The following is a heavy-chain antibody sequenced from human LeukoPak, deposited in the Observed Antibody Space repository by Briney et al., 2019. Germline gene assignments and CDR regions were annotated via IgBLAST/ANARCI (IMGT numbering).Heavy chain of an antibody. Sequence: SETLSLTCTVSGGSISSGSYYWSWIRQPAGKGLEWIGRIYTSGSTNYNPSLKSRVTISVDTSKNQFSLKLSSVTAADTAVYYCAREVVAAAGTVDYWGQGALVIVSS. CDR3: AREVVAAAGTVDY. D-gene: IGHD6-13*01. J-gene: IGHJ4*02. V-gene: IGHV4-61*02. CDR1: GGSISSGSYY. CDR2: IYTSGST.